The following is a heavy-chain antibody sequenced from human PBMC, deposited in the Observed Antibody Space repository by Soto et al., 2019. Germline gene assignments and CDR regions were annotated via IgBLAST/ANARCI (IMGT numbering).Heavy chain of an antibody. CDR1: GGSISSGDYY. CDR2: IYYSGST. J-gene: IGHJ3*02. CDR3: ARAGVLYYYDSSGYYKSSGEALDI. D-gene: IGHD3-22*01. Sequence: PSETLSLTCTVSGGSISSGDYYWSWIRQPPGKGLEWIGYIYYSGSTYYNPSLKSRVTISVDTSKNQFSLKLSSVTAADTAVYYCARAGVLYYYDSSGYYKSSGEALDIWGQGTMVTVSS. V-gene: IGHV4-30-4*01.